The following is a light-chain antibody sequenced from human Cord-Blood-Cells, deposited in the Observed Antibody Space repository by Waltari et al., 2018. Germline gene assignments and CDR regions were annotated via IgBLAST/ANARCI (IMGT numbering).Light chain of an antibody. CDR1: QSVLSSSKNKKY. Sequence: DIVMTQSPDSLAVSLGERATINCKSSQSVLSSSKNKKYLAWYQQKPGQPPKLLIYWASTRESGVPDRFSGSGSGTDFTLTISSLQAEDVAVYYCQQYYSTPTFGQGTKVEIK. J-gene: IGKJ1*01. V-gene: IGKV4-1*01. CDR2: WAS. CDR3: QQYYSTPT.